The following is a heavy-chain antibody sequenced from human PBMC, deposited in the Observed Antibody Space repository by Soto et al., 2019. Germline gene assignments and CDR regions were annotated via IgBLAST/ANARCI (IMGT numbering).Heavy chain of an antibody. D-gene: IGHD2-2*02. CDR3: AREYTAWPLAYGLDV. Sequence: GGSLRLSCVGSGFTFSTYSINWVRQAPGKGLEWVSSISSRSDIYYADSVKGRFTISRDNAKNSVSLQMNSLRAEDTAVYYCAREYTAWPLAYGLDVWGQGTTVAVSS. CDR2: ISSRSDI. CDR1: GFTFSTYS. V-gene: IGHV3-21*01. J-gene: IGHJ6*02.